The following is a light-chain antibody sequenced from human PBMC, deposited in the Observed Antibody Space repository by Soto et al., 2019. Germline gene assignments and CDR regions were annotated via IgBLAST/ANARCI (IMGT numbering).Light chain of an antibody. Sequence: DIEMTQYPSYVSASVGDRVTITCRASQGIKNWLAWYQQKPGKAPNLLIYTGSSLQSGVPSRFSGSGSGTDFTLTINSLQPEDFATYYCQQAASFPITCGQGTQLEIK. J-gene: IGKJ5*01. CDR3: QQAASFPIT. CDR2: TGS. V-gene: IGKV1-12*01. CDR1: QGIKNW.